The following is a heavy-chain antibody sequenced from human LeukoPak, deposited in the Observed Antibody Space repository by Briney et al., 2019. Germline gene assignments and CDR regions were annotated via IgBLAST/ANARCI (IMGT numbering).Heavy chain of an antibody. Sequence: ASVKVSCKASGYTFTSYYMHWVRQATGQGLEWMGIINPSGGSTSYAQKFQGRVTMTRDTSTSTVYMELSSLRSEDTAVYYCARDFPAAGDFDYWGQGTLVTVSS. J-gene: IGHJ4*02. CDR1: GYTFTSYY. CDR2: INPSGGST. D-gene: IGHD6-13*01. V-gene: IGHV1-46*01. CDR3: ARDFPAAGDFDY.